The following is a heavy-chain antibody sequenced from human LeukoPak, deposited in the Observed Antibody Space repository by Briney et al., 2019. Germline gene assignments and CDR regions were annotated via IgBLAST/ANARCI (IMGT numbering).Heavy chain of an antibody. D-gene: IGHD6-19*01. V-gene: IGHV4-59*01. CDR1: GGSISSYY. CDR3: ARDLSSGWSNYYYGMDV. CDR2: IYYSGST. Sequence: KPSETLSLTCTVSGGSISSYYWSWIRQPSGKGLEWIGYIYYSGSTNYNPSLKSRVTISVDTSKNQFSLKLSSVTAADTAVYYCARDLSSGWSNYYYGMDVWGKGTTVTVSS. J-gene: IGHJ6*04.